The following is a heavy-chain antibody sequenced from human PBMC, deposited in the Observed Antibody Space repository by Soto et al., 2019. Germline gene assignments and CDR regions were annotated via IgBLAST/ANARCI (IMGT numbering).Heavy chain of an antibody. CDR1: GGSISSSSYY. CDR3: ARQLWHYYFDY. V-gene: IGHV4-39*01. D-gene: IGHD5-18*01. J-gene: IGHJ4*02. Sequence: KPSETLSLTCTVSGGSISSSSYYWGWIRQPPGKGLEWIGSIYYSGSTYYNPSLKSRVTISVDTSKNQFSLKLSSVTAADTAVYYCARQLWHYYFDYWGQGTLVTVSS. CDR2: IYYSGST.